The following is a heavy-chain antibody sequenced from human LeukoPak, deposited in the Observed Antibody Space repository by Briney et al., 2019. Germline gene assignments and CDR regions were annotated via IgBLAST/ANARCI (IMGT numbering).Heavy chain of an antibody. CDR1: GGSISSYY. D-gene: IGHD1-14*01. J-gene: IGHJ4*02. V-gene: IGHV4-34*01. Sequence: SETLSLTCTVAGGSISSYYWSLIRQPPGKGLEWIGEINHSGSTNYNPSLKSRVTISVDTSKNQFSLKLSSVTAADTAVYYCARGSPSRPDLLSAQIRRYFDYWGQGTLVTVSS. CDR3: ARGSPSRPDLLSAQIRRYFDY. CDR2: INHSGST.